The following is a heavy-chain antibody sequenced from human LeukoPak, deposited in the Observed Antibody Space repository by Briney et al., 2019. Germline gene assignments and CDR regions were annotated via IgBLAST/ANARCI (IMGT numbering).Heavy chain of an antibody. CDR3: AREGRAGAEYYYYMDV. Sequence: ASVKVSCKASGYTFTGYYMHWVRQAPGQGLEWMGIINPSGGSTSYAQKFQGRVTMTRDTSTSTVYMELSSLRSEDTAVYYCAREGRAGAEYYYYMDVWGKGTTVTVSS. CDR2: INPSGGST. CDR1: GYTFTGYY. J-gene: IGHJ6*03. V-gene: IGHV1-46*01. D-gene: IGHD6-19*01.